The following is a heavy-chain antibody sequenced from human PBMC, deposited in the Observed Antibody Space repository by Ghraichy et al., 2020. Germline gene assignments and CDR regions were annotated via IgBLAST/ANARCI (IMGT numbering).Heavy chain of an antibody. J-gene: IGHJ6*02. CDR3: AKDWGPYNNYANGMDV. V-gene: IGHV3-30*18. Sequence: GGSLRLSCAASGFTFSTYVMHWVRQAPGKGLEWVAVISYDGSGKYYADSVKGRFTISRDNSQNTMYLQMNSLRGEDTAVYYCAKDWGPYNNYANGMDVWGQGTTVTVSS. CDR2: ISYDGSGK. CDR1: GFTFSTYV. D-gene: IGHD4-11*01.